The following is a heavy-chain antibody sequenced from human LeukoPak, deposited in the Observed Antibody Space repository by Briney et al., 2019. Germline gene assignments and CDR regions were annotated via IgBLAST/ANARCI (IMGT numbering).Heavy chain of an antibody. Sequence: PGGSLRLSCAASGFSFSSDWMSWVRQAPGKGLEWVANIKQDGSEKYYVDSVKGRFTISRDNAKNSLYLQMNSLRAEDTAVYYCARERLGSYYFDYWGQGTLVTVSS. J-gene: IGHJ4*02. CDR3: ARERLGSYYFDY. CDR2: IKQDGSEK. D-gene: IGHD7-27*01. CDR1: GFSFSSDW. V-gene: IGHV3-7*01.